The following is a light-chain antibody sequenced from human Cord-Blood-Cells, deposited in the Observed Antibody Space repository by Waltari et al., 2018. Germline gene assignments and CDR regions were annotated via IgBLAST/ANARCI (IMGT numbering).Light chain of an antibody. CDR3: QQYYSTPT. CDR1: QGIRNS. V-gene: IGKV1-NL1*01. Sequence: DIKMTQAQYSISASVVDRVTIKCRASQGIRNSLAWYQQNPGKAPKLLLYAASRLESGVPSRFSGSGSGTDYTLPIRSLQPEDFATYYCQQYYSTPTFCQGTKVEIQ. CDR2: AAS. J-gene: IGKJ1*01.